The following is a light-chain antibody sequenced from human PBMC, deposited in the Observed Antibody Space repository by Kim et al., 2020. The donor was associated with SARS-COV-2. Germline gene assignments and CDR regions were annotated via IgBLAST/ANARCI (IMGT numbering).Light chain of an antibody. CDR2: DTN. CDR3: LLYYSGDRV. J-gene: IGLJ3*02. Sequence: PGGTVTLTCDSSAGAVTSRHYPYWVQQRPGQAPRTLIYDTNMKHSWTPARFSGSLLGGQPALTLSGALPEDEADYYCLLYYSGDRVFGRGTQLTVL. CDR1: AGAVTSRHY. V-gene: IGLV7-46*01.